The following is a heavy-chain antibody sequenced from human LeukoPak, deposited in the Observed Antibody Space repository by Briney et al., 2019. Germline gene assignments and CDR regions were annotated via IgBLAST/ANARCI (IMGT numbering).Heavy chain of an antibody. D-gene: IGHD3-10*01. J-gene: IGHJ4*02. Sequence: SSETLSLTCTVSGGSISSYYWSWTRQPPGKGLEWIGYIYYSGSTNYSPSLKSRVTISVDTSKNQFSLKLSSVTAADTAVYYCARARGGLLWFGEFQKKSGLYYFDYWGQGTLVTVSS. CDR2: IYYSGST. CDR3: ARARGGLLWFGEFQKKSGLYYFDY. V-gene: IGHV4-59*01. CDR1: GGSISSYY.